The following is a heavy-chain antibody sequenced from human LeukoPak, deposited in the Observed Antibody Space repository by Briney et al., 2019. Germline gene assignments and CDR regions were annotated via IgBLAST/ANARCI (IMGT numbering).Heavy chain of an antibody. CDR2: TYYRSKWYN. CDR3: ARDPGLIIYSSGRQTKFDP. D-gene: IGHD6-19*01. J-gene: IGHJ5*02. Sequence: PSQTLSLTCAISGDSLSSNSAAWNWIRQSPSRGLEWLGRTYYRSKWYNDYAVSVKSRITINPDTSKNQFSLQLNSVTPEDTAVYYCARDPGLIIYSSGRQTKFDPWGQGTLVTVSS. V-gene: IGHV6-1*01. CDR1: GDSLSSNSAA.